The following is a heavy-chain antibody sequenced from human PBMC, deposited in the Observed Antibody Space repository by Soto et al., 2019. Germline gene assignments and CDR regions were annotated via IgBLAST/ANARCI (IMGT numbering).Heavy chain of an antibody. D-gene: IGHD2-21*01. CDR1: GGSISSSSYY. CDR3: ARQSMFWWFDP. V-gene: IGHV4-39*01. J-gene: IGHJ5*02. Sequence: LSLTCTVSGGSISSSSYYWGWIRQPPGKGLEWIGSIYYSGSTYYNPSLKSRVTISVDTSKNQFSLKLSSVTAADTAVYYCARQSMFWWFDPWGQGTLVTVSS. CDR2: IYYSGST.